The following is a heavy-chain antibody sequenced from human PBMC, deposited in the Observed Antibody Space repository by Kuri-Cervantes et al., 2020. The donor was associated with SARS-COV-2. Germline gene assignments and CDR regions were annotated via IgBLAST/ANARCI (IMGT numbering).Heavy chain of an antibody. CDR1: GYTLTELS. CDR3: ATATDEAFWSMPRFDY. J-gene: IGHJ4*02. V-gene: IGHV1-24*01. Sequence: ASVKVSCKVSGYTLTELSMHWVRQAPGKGLEWMGGFDPEDGETIYAQKFQGRVTMTEDTSTDTAYMELSSLRSEDTAVYYCATATDEAFWSMPRFDYWGQGTLVTVSS. D-gene: IGHD3-3*02. CDR2: FDPEDGET.